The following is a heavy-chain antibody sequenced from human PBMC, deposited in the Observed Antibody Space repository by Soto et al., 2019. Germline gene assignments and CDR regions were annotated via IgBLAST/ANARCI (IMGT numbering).Heavy chain of an antibody. CDR2: VSGSAGST. CDR3: AKDASSGITSFDS. D-gene: IGHD3-3*01. J-gene: IGHJ2*01. CDR1: GFTFSSYA. V-gene: IGHV3-23*01. Sequence: EVQLLESGGDLVQPGGSLRLSCAASGFTFSSYAMSWVRQAPGKGLEWVSVVSGSAGSTYYADSVKGRFTISRDNSKNTLYLQMNSLRAEDTAVYYCAKDASSGITSFDSWGRGTVVTVSS.